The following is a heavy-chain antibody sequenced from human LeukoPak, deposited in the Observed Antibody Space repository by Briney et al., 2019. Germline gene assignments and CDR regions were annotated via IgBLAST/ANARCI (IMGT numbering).Heavy chain of an antibody. CDR1: GFTVSSNS. J-gene: IGHJ3*02. CDR2: IYSDNT. D-gene: IGHD2-15*01. V-gene: IGHV3-53*01. Sequence: GGSLRLSCTVSGFTVSSNSMSWVRQAPGKGLEWVSFIYSDNTHYSDSVKGRFTISRDNSKNTLYLQMNSLRAEDTAVYYCASDRIEVDAFDIWGQGTMVTVSS. CDR3: ASDRIEVDAFDI.